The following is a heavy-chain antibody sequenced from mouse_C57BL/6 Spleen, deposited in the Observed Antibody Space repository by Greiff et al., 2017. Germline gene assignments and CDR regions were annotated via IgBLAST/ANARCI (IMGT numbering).Heavy chain of an antibody. CDR2: INPNNGGT. V-gene: IGHV1-22*01. Sequence: VKMSCKASGYTFTDYNMHWVKQSHGKSLEWIGYINPNNGGTSYNQKFKGKATLTVNKSSSTAYMELRSLTSEDSAVYYCARSLIYYYGSSYTWYFDVWGTGTTVTVSS. D-gene: IGHD1-1*01. CDR3: ARSLIYYYGSSYTWYFDV. J-gene: IGHJ1*03. CDR1: GYTFTDYN.